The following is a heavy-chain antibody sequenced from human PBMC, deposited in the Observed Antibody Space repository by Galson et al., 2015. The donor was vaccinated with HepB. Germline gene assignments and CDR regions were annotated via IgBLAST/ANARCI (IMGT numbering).Heavy chain of an antibody. CDR1: GGSFSGYY. V-gene: IGHV4-34*01. J-gene: IGHJ4*02. CDR2: INHSGST. CDR3: ARALETGDYFDY. Sequence: ETLSLTCAVYGGSFSGYYWSWIRQPPGKGLEWIGEINHSGSTNYNPSLKSRVTISVDTSKNQFSLKLSSVTAADTAVYYCARALETGDYFDYWGQGTLVTVSS.